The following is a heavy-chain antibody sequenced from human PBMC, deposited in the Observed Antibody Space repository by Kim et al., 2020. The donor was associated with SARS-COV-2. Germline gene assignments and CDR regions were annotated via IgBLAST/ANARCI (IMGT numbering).Heavy chain of an antibody. Sequence: AYRGTTEYAASVQGRFTISRDDSTSNAYLQMNSLKTEGTAVYYCKADFDYWGQGTLVTVSS. D-gene: IGHD6-19*01. CDR2: AYRGTT. J-gene: IGHJ4*02. V-gene: IGHV3-49*02. CDR3: KADFDY.